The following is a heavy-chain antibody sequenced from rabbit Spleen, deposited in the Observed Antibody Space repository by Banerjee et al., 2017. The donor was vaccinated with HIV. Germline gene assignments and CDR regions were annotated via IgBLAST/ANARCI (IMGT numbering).Heavy chain of an antibody. CDR2: IDTGSSGRT. CDR1: GFSFSSGYD. V-gene: IGHV1S40*01. CDR3: ARRDNVNALDL. J-gene: IGHJ4*01. Sequence: QSLEESGGDLVKPGASLTLTCTASGFSFSSGYDMCWVRQAPGKGLEWIACIDTGSSGRTDYATWAKGRFTISKTSSTTVTLQLNSLTAADTATYFCARRDNVNALDLWGPGTLVTVS. D-gene: IGHD3-3*01.